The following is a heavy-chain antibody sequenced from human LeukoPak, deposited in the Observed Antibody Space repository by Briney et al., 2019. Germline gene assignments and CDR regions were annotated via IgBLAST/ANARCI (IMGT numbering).Heavy chain of an antibody. CDR1: SDSVTSRSYY. CDR3: AKGELLWFGEGSDNWFDP. Sequence: SETLSLTCTVSSDSVTSRSYYWGWIRQPPGKGLEWIGSIYYSGSTYYNPSLKSRVTISVDTSKNQFSLKLSSVTAADTAVYYCAKGELLWFGEGSDNWFDPWGQGTLVTVSS. V-gene: IGHV4-39*07. D-gene: IGHD3-10*01. J-gene: IGHJ5*02. CDR2: IYYSGST.